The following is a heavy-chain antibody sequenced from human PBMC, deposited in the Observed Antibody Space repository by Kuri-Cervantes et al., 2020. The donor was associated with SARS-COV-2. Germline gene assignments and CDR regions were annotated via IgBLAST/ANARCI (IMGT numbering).Heavy chain of an antibody. J-gene: IGHJ4*02. CDR1: GFTFSTYD. CDR3: ARDVGDSGSDY. Sequence: LSLTCAASGFTFSTYDMYWVRQAPGKGLEWVAFIWNDGSNKYYADSVKGRFTISRGNSKNTLYLQMDSLRGDDTAVYYCARDVGDSGSDYWGQGTLVTVSS. CDR2: IWNDGSNK. V-gene: IGHV3-33*08. D-gene: IGHD3-10*01.